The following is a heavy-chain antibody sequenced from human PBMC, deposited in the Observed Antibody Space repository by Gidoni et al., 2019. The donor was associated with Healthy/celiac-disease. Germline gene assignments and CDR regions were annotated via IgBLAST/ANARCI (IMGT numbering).Heavy chain of an antibody. J-gene: IGHJ4*02. CDR1: GFTFSSHA. D-gene: IGHD5-18*01. CDR3: TRPGGVLQLWFDY. V-gene: IGHV3-73*02. CDR2: IRSKANSYAT. Sequence: EVQLVESGGGLVQPGGSLTLSCAASGFTFSSHAMHWVRPASGTGLEWVGRIRSKANSYATAYAASVKGRFTISRDDSKNTAYLQMNSLKTEDTAVYYCTRPGGVLQLWFDYWGQGTLVTVSS.